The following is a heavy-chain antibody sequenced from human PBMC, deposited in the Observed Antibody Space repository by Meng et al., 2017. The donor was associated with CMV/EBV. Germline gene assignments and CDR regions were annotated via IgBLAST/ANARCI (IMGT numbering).Heavy chain of an antibody. V-gene: IGHV3-7*01. D-gene: IGHD1-1*01. CDR3: ARDRNNWTLFRYYYYGMDV. Sequence: GGSLRLSCAASGFTVSSNYMSWVRQAPGKGLEWVANIKQDGSEKYYVDSVKGRFTISRDNAKNSLYLQMNSLRAEDTAVYYCARDRNNWTLFRYYYYGMDVWGQGTTVTVSS. J-gene: IGHJ6*02. CDR2: IKQDGSEK. CDR1: GFTVSSNY.